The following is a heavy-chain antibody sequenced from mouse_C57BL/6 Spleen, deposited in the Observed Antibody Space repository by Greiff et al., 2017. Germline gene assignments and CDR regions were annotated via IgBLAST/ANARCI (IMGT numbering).Heavy chain of an antibody. CDR2: IYPGSGNT. J-gene: IGHJ3*01. CDR1: GYTFTDYY. Sequence: QVQLQQSGAELVRPGASVKLSCKASGYTFTDYYINWVKQRPGQGLEWIARIYPGSGNTYYNEKFKGKATLTAEKSSSTASMQLSSLTSEDSAVYFCAREGGGFAYWGQGTLVTVSA. V-gene: IGHV1-76*01. CDR3: AREGGGFAY.